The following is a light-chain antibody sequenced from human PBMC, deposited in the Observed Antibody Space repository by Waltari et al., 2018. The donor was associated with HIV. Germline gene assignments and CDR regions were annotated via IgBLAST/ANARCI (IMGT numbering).Light chain of an antibody. CDR3: AAWDASLGGVV. CDR1: TSNIGNTT. V-gene: IGLV1-44*01. Sequence: QSVLTQPPSASGTPGQRVTISCSGSTSNIGNTTVNWYQHLPGTAPKLLIYANGQRPSGVPDRCSGSRSGTSGSLAISGLQSEDDADYYCAAWDASLGGVVFGGGTKLTVL. J-gene: IGLJ2*01. CDR2: ANG.